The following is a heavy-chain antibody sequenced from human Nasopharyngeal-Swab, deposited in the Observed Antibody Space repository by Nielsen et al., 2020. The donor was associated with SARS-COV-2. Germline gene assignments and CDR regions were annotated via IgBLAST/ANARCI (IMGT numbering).Heavy chain of an antibody. CDR2: LNLSGST. D-gene: IGHD7-27*01. Sequence: SEALSLTCAVYGGTFRADYWGWIRQPPGRWLEWIGELNLSGSTNYNPSLKSRVTISVDPSKNQFSLRLSSVTAADTAVYYCARGLSGIVPSPILGLGPYYYYYYMDVWGKGTTVTVSS. CDR1: GGTFRADY. V-gene: IGHV4-34*01. CDR3: ARGLSGIVPSPILGLGPYYYYYYMDV. J-gene: IGHJ6*03.